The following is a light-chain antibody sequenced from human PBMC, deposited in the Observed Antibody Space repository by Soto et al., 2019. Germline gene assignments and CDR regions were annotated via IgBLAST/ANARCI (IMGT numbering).Light chain of an antibody. CDR1: QGLVYRDGNTY. Sequence: DVVMTQSPLSLPVTLGQPASISCRSSQGLVYRDGNTYLSWFQQRPGQSPRRLISRVSNRDSGVPARFSGSGSGTDFTLKITRVEAEDVGVYYCMQGTRWPLTFGGGTRVDIK. CDR2: RVS. V-gene: IGKV2-30*01. J-gene: IGKJ4*01. CDR3: MQGTRWPLT.